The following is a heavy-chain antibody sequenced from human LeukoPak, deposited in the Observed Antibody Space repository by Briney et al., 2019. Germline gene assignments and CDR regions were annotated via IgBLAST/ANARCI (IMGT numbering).Heavy chain of an antibody. CDR3: ARDGDSSGRIYLFDY. CDR2: ISAYNGNT. J-gene: IGHJ4*02. V-gene: IGHV1-18*01. Sequence: ASVTVSCTASGYTFTSYGISWVRPAPGQGLAWMGGISAYNGNTNYARKLQGRVTMTTDTSTSTAYMELRSLRSDDTAVYYCARDGDSSGRIYLFDYWGQGTLVTVSS. CDR1: GYTFTSYG. D-gene: IGHD3-22*01.